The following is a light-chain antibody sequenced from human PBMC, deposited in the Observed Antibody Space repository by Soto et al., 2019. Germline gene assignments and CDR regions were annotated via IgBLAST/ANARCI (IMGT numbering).Light chain of an antibody. CDR3: SSYSGTNNYV. V-gene: IGLV2-8*01. CDR2: EVT. J-gene: IGLJ1*01. CDR1: SSDVGGYNF. Sequence: QSVLTQPPSASGSPGQSVTISCTGTSSDVGGYNFVSWYQQHPGKAPKLIIYEVTKRPSGVPDRFSGSKSGNTASLTVSGIQAEDEADYYCSSYSGTNNYVFGTGTKLTVL.